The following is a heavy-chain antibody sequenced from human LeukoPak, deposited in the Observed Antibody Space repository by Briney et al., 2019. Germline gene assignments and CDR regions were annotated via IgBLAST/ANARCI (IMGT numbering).Heavy chain of an antibody. D-gene: IGHD6-13*01. J-gene: IGHJ3*02. V-gene: IGHV4-59*08. CDR2: IYYSGST. Sequence: PSETLSLTCTVSGGSISSYYWSWIRQPPGKGLEWIGYIYYSGSTNYNPSLKSRVTISVDTSKNQFSLKLSSVTAADTAVYYCARLCRLSSRVMDAFDIWGQGTMVTASS. CDR3: ARLCRLSSRVMDAFDI. CDR1: GGSISSYY.